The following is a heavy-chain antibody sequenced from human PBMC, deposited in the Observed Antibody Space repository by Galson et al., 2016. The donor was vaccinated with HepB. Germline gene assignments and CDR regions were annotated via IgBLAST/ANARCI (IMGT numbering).Heavy chain of an antibody. CDR2: IKEDGSEK. Sequence: SLRLSCAASGFTFSSYWMSWVRQAPGRGLEWVANIKEDGSEKYYVDSVKGRFTISRDNAKNSLYLQMNSLRAEDTAVYYCANIPRRGQFDYWGQGTQVTVSS. V-gene: IGHV3-7*03. D-gene: IGHD2-21*01. CDR1: GFTFSSYW. J-gene: IGHJ4*02. CDR3: ANIPRRGQFDY.